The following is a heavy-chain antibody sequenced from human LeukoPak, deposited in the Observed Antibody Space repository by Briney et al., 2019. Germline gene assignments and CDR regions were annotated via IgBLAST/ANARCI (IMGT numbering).Heavy chain of an antibody. D-gene: IGHD2-2*01. J-gene: IGHJ4*02. Sequence: GGSLRLSCAASGFTLSSYGMHWVRQAPGKGLEGVAVISYDGSNKYYADSVKGRFTISRDNSKNTLYLQMNSLRAEDTAVCYCAKDQFRGSSTSCYGYWGQGTLVTVSS. V-gene: IGHV3-30*18. CDR1: GFTLSSYG. CDR3: AKDQFRGSSTSCYGY. CDR2: ISYDGSNK.